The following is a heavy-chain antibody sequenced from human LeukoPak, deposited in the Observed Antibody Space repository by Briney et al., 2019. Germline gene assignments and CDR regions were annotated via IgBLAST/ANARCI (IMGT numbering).Heavy chain of an antibody. CDR3: VKRDCPTTYSYGFDF. CDR2: ISASGNSP. J-gene: IGHJ4*02. D-gene: IGHD5-18*01. Sequence: GGSLRLSCVTSGFTFSICVMAWVRQAPGNGLEWVSSISASGNSPYYADSVKGRFTISRDNSMNTLSLQMNSLRVDDTALYYCVKRDCPTTYSYGFDFWGQGTLVTVSS. V-gene: IGHV3-23*01. CDR1: GFTFSICV.